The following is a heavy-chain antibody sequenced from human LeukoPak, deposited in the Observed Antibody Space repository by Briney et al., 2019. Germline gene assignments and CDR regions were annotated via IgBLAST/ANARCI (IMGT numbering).Heavy chain of an antibody. CDR1: GFTFSSYG. CDR2: ISYDGSNK. Sequence: GRSLRLSCAASGFTFSSYGMHRVRQAPGKALEWVAVISYDGSNKYYADSVKGRFTISRDNSKNTLYLQMNSLRAEDTAVYYCAKVAGGSYFDYWGQGTLVTVSS. D-gene: IGHD1-26*01. V-gene: IGHV3-30*18. CDR3: AKVAGGSYFDY. J-gene: IGHJ4*02.